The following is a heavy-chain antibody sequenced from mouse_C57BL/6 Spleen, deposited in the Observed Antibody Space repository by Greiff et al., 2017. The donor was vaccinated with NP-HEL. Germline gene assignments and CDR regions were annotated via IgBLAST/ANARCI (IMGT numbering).Heavy chain of an antibody. V-gene: IGHV1-53*01. CDR2: ITPSNGGT. CDR3: ARSAYDYEFDD. D-gene: IGHD2-4*01. CDR1: GYNFPRYW. J-gene: IGHJ2*01. Sequence: QVQLQQPGTELVKPGASVKLSCKASGYNFPRYWMHWVKQRPGPGPGWVGKITPSNGGTNDNEKFKSKATLTVDKSSSTAYMQLSSLTSEDSAVYYCARSAYDYEFDDWGQGTTLTVSS.